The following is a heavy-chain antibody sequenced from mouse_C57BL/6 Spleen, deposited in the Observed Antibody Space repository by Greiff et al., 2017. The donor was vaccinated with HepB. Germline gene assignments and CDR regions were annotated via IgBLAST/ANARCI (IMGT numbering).Heavy chain of an antibody. D-gene: IGHD2-5*01. J-gene: IGHJ2*01. CDR3: ASYYSNYFDY. CDR2: IWSGGST. Sequence: VQLQESGPGLVQPSQRLSITCTVSGFSLTSYGVHWVRQSPGKGLEWLGVIWSGGSTDYNAAFISRLSISKDNSKSQVFFKMNSLQADDTAIYYCASYYSNYFDYWGQGTTLTVSS. V-gene: IGHV2-2*01. CDR1: GFSLTSYG.